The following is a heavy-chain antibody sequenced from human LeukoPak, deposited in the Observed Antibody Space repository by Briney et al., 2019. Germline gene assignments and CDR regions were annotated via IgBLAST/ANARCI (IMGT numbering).Heavy chain of an antibody. D-gene: IGHD6-19*01. CDR1: GGSISSNSYY. CDR3: ARDQGRWLVRTFDY. Sequence: PSETLSLTCTVSGGSISSNSYYWGWIRQPPGKGLEWIGNVYYSGSTYYNPSLKSRVTISVDTSKNQFSLKLSSVTAADTAVYYCARDQGRWLVRTFDYWGQGTLVTVSS. J-gene: IGHJ4*02. CDR2: VYYSGST. V-gene: IGHV4-39*07.